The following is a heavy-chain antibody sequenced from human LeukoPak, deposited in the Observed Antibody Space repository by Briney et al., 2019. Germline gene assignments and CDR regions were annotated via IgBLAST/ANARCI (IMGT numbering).Heavy chain of an antibody. V-gene: IGHV3-21*01. CDR1: GFPFSGYS. D-gene: IGHD6-6*01. CDR3: AREFECSASGAGY. Sequence: GGSLRLSCAGSGFPFSGYSMDWVRQTPGKGLEWVSSMSILSGITYYAESVKGRFTVSRDNAKNLLHLQMNSLRVEDTAIYYCAREFECSASGAGYWVQGTLVTVSA. CDR2: MSILSGIT. J-gene: IGHJ4*02.